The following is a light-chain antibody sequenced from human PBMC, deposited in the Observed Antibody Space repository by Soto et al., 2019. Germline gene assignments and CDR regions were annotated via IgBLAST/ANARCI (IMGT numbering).Light chain of an antibody. CDR3: QQYGSSPIN. CDR2: GAS. CDR1: QSVSSSY. V-gene: IGKV3-20*01. Sequence: EIVLTQSPGTLSLSPGERATLSCRDSQSVSSSYLAWYQQKPGQAPRLLIYGASSRATGIPDRFSGSGSGTDSTITISSMETEDVEVYYCQQYGSSPINFGGGTKVDIK. J-gene: IGKJ4*01.